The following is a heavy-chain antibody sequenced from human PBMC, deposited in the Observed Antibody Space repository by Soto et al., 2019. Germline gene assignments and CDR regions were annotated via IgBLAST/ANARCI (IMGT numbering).Heavy chain of an antibody. CDR3: ARAPQLYYFDY. CDR1: GGSVSSESHY. CDR2: IYYTGST. V-gene: IGHV4-61*01. J-gene: IGHJ4*02. Sequence: PSETLSLTCTVSGGSVSSESHYWSWIRQTPGKGLEWIGYIYYTGSTNYNPSLKSRVTMSVDTSKNQFSLKLSSVTAADTAVYYCARAPQLYYFDYWGQGTLVTVSS.